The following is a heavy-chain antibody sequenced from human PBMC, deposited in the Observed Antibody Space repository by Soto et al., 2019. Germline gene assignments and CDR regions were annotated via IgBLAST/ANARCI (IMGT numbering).Heavy chain of an antibody. CDR3: ARHKTTMLTVVSAFDP. CDR2: IFYSGST. Sequence: SETLSLTCTVSGDSITRSNFYWGWIRQPPGKGLEWLGSIFYSGSTFYNPALKSRVTFSVDTPRNHFSLKLSSVTAADTAVYYCARHKTTMLTVVSAFDPWGQGTRVTVSS. V-gene: IGHV4-39*02. D-gene: IGHD3-22*01. J-gene: IGHJ5*02. CDR1: GDSITRSNFY.